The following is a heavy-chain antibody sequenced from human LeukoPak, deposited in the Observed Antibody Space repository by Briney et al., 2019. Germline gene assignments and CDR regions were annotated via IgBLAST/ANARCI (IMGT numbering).Heavy chain of an antibody. J-gene: IGHJ6*03. CDR2: IYSTGTT. CDR1: GTFVSGFY. Sequence: PSETLSLTCTVSGTFVSGFYWTWIRQPPGKGLEWVGFIYSTGTTNYNPSLKSRVTISVDTSKNQFSLKLSSVTAADTAVYYCARVRFSGYQLLFDRPYYMDVWGKGTTVTVSS. D-gene: IGHD2-2*01. V-gene: IGHV4-4*09. CDR3: ARVRFSGYQLLFDRPYYMDV.